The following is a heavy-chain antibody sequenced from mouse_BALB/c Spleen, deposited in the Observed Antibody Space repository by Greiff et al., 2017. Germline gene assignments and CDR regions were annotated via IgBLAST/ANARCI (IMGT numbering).Heavy chain of an antibody. CDR3: AIYYYGSSYYFDY. J-gene: IGHJ2*01. CDR1: GFNIKDTY. D-gene: IGHD1-1*01. Sequence: EVQGVESGAELVKPGASVKLSCTASGFNIKDTYMHWVKQRPEQGLEWIGRIDPANGNTKYDPKFQGKATITADTSSNTAYLQLSSLTSEDTAVYYCAIYYYGSSYYFDYWGQGTTLTVSS. V-gene: IGHV14-3*02. CDR2: IDPANGNT.